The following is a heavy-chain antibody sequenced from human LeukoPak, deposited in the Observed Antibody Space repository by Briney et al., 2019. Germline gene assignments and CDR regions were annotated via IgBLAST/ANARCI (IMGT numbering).Heavy chain of an antibody. D-gene: IGHD3-10*01. CDR3: ARDLADREGDY. Sequence: ASVKVSCKASGYTFTGYYMHWVRRAPGQGLEWMGWINPNSGGTNYAQKFQGRVTMTRDTSTSTVYMELSSLRSEDTAVYYCARDLADREGDYWGQGTLVTVSS. CDR2: INPNSGGT. CDR1: GYTFTGYY. J-gene: IGHJ4*02. V-gene: IGHV1-2*02.